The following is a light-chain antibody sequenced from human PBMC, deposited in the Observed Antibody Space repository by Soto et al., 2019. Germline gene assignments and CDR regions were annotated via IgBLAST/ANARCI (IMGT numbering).Light chain of an antibody. Sequence: DIQMTQSPPTLSGSVGDRVTITSQASQTISSWLAWYQQKPGKAPKLLIYKASTLKSGVPSRFSGSGSGTEFTLTVSSLQPDDFGTYYCQHYNSYSEAFSQGTKVDIK. CDR1: QTISSW. CDR3: QHYNSYSEA. CDR2: KAS. V-gene: IGKV1-5*03. J-gene: IGKJ1*01.